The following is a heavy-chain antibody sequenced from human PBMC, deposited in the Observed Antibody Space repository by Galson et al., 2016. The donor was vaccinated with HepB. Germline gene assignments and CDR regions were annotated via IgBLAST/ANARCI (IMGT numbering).Heavy chain of an antibody. D-gene: IGHD5-18*01. Sequence: SLRLSCAASGFTLSAYAMNWVRQAPGKGLEWVSSVSGTGANTYHAESVKGRFTISRDNSKNALYLQMNSLTAADTAVYYCARDGYNHVSLDYWGPGTLVTVSS. CDR2: VSGTGANT. V-gene: IGHV3-23*01. CDR3: ARDGYNHVSLDY. J-gene: IGHJ4*02. CDR1: GFTLSAYA.